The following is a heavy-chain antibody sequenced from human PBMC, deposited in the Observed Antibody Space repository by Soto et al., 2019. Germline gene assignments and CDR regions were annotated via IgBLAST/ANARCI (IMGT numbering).Heavy chain of an antibody. CDR1: SGSVASVRYA. CDR3: ARTQFYSGSGNCRDLMFDP. Sequence: SETLSLTCALSSGSVASVRYAWSWIRQPPWAGLEWIGYIDHSGTFLYNPSLKTRPTLSLDMSRNQFSLTLRSMTAADTAVYYCARTQFYSGSGNCRDLMFDPWGQGTQVTVSS. V-gene: IGHV4-30-2*01. CDR2: IDHSGTF. D-gene: IGHD3-10*01. J-gene: IGHJ5*02.